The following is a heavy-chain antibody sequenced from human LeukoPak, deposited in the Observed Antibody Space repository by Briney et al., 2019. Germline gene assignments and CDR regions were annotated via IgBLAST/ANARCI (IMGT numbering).Heavy chain of an antibody. D-gene: IGHD2-21*01. CDR2: ISGSGGST. V-gene: IGHV3-23*01. CDR3: AKAPAYYYYFDQ. J-gene: IGHJ4*02. CDR1: GFTFSSYA. Sequence: GGSLRLSCAASGFTFSSYAMSWVRQAPGKGLEWVSAISGSGGSTYYADSVKGRFTISRDNSKNTLYLQMKSLRAEDTAMYYCAKAPAYYYYFDQWGQGTLVTVSS.